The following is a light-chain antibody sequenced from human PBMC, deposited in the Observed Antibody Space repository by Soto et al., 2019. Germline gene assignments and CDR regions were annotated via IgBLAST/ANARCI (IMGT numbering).Light chain of an antibody. CDR2: DAS. CDR1: QSVSSY. J-gene: IGKJ1*01. V-gene: IGKV3-11*01. Sequence: EIVLTQSPATLSLSPGERATLSCRASQSVSSYLAWYQQKPGQAPRLLIYDASNRATGIPARFSGGGSGTDFTLTISILEPEDFAVYYCQQRSNWPRTFGQGTKVEIK. CDR3: QQRSNWPRT.